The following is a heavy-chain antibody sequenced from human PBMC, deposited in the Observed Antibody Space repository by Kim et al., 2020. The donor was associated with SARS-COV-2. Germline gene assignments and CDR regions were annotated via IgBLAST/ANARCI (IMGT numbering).Heavy chain of an antibody. CDR1: GGAITSTSSY. V-gene: IGHV4-39*01. J-gene: IGHJ4*02. CDR2: VVYSGAT. CDR3: ARRNYPYYFDS. D-gene: IGHD4-4*01. Sequence: SETLSLTCTVSGGAITSTSSYWTWIRQPPGKGLEWIVTVVYSGATFQNPSLESRVTISVDSSKNQFSLEVSSLTAADSAVYYCARRNYPYYFDSLGQG.